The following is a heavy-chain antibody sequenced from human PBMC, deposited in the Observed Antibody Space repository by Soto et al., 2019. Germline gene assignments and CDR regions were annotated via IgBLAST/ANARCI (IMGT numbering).Heavy chain of an antibody. CDR1: GGSISSGGYY. CDR3: AREGYSSSWYDRAFDI. CDR2: IYYSGST. D-gene: IGHD6-13*01. V-gene: IGHV4-31*03. Sequence: PSETLSLTCTVSGGSISSGGYYWSWIRQHPGKGLEWIGYIYYSGSTYYNPSLKSRVTISVDTSKNQFSLKLSSVTAADTAVYYCAREGYSSSWYDRAFDIWGQGTMVTVS. J-gene: IGHJ3*02.